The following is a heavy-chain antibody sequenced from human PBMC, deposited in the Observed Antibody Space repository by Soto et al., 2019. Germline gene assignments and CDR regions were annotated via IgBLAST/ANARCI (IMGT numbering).Heavy chain of an antibody. CDR3: ASGGPGGYRSSGYHFDY. V-gene: IGHV4-31*03. CDR1: GGSISSGGYY. J-gene: IGHJ4*02. CDR2: IYYSGST. Sequence: SETLSLTCTDSGGSISSGGYYWSWIRQHPGKGLEWIGYIYYSGSTYYNPSLKSRVTISVDTSKNQFSLKLSSVTAADTAVYYCASGGPGGYRSSGYHFDYWGQGTLVTVSS. D-gene: IGHD6-13*01.